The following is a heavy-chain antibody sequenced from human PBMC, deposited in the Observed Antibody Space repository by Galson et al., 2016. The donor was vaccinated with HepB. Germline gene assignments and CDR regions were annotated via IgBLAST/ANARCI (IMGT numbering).Heavy chain of an antibody. V-gene: IGHV1-18*04. CDR3: ARDLYGSGSLGPFKWLDP. CDR2: INPYNGNT. CDR1: GYTFTSYG. Sequence: SVKVSCKASGYTFTSYGISWVRQAPGQGLEWMGWINPYNGNTNYAQKLQGRVTMTTDTSTSTAYMELRSLRFDDTAVYYCARDLYGSGSLGPFKWLDPWGQGTLVTVSS. D-gene: IGHD3-10*01. J-gene: IGHJ5*02.